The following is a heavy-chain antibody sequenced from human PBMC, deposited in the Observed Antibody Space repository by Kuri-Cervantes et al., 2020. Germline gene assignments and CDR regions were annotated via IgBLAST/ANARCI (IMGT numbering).Heavy chain of an antibody. J-gene: IGHJ4*02. CDR3: ARIAYGASEPFDY. V-gene: IGHV1-69*06. Sequence: SVKVSCKASGGTFSSYAISWVRQAPGQGLEWMGGIIPIFGTANYARKFQGRVTITADKSTSTAYMELSSLRSEDTAVYYCARIAYGASEPFDYWGQGTLVTVSS. D-gene: IGHD4-17*01. CDR1: GGTFSSYA. CDR2: IIPIFGTA.